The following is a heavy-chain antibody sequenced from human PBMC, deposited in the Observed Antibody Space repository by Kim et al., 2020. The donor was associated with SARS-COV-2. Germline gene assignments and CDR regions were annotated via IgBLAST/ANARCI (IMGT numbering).Heavy chain of an antibody. CDR2: T. D-gene: IGHD6-13*01. V-gene: IGHV4-30-2*04. J-gene: IGHJ4*02. CDR3: ARVHTSSWEIDY. Sequence: TNDTPALKSRVTTSLDTSRNQCSLNLSSVTVADTAVYYCARVHTSSWEIDYWGQGTLVTVSS.